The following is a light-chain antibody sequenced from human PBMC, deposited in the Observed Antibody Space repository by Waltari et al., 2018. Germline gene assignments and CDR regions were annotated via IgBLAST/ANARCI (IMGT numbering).Light chain of an antibody. J-gene: IGLJ1*01. V-gene: IGLV2-23*01. CDR2: EGN. CDR3: CSYASSSGYV. Sequence: QSALTQPASVSGSPGQSITIPCTETSSDVGTYNVVSWYQHHPGKAPKLMIYEGNKRPAGVSDRFSGSKSGNRASLTISGLQAEDEADYYCCSYASSSGYVFGTGTEVTVL. CDR1: SSDVGTYNV.